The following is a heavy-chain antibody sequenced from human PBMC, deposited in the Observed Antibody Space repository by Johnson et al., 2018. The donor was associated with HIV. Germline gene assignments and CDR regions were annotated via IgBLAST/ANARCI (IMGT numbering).Heavy chain of an antibody. V-gene: IGHV3-30-3*01. CDR1: GFTFSSYA. J-gene: IGHJ3*02. D-gene: IGHD6-19*01. CDR3: ARDRSSGWYGRVDAFDI. Sequence: QVQLVESGGGVVQPGRSLRLSCAASGFTFSSYAMHWVRQAPGKGLEWVAVISYDGSNKYYADSVQGRFTISRDNSKNTLYLQMNSLRAEDTAVYYCARDRSSGWYGRVDAFDIWGQGTMVTVSS. CDR2: ISYDGSNK.